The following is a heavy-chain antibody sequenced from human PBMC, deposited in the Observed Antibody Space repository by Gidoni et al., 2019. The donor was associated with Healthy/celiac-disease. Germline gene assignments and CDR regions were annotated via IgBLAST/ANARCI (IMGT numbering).Heavy chain of an antibody. Sequence: VQLVQSGAEVTTPGASVKVSCKASGGTCSSYAISWVRQAPGQGLEWMGGVIPIFGTANDAQKFQGRGTITEDKSTSTAYMELSSLRSEDTAVYYCASSHSSVSPTDYWGQGTLVTVSS. CDR3: ASSHSSVSPTDY. D-gene: IGHD6-19*01. V-gene: IGHV1-69*06. CDR2: VIPIFGTA. CDR1: GGTCSSYA. J-gene: IGHJ4*02.